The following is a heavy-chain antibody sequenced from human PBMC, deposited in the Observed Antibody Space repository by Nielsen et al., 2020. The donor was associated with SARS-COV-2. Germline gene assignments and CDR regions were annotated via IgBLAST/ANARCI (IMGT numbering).Heavy chain of an antibody. CDR2: INSDGSST. CDR3: ARDPPLGYTIFGVVTVLYGMDV. V-gene: IGHV3-74*01. J-gene: IGHJ6*02. D-gene: IGHD3-3*01. Sequence: VRQMPGKGLVWVSRINSDGSSTSYADSVKGRFTISRDNAKSTLYLQMNSLRAEDTAVYYCARDPPLGYTIFGVVTVLYGMDVWGQGTTVTVSS.